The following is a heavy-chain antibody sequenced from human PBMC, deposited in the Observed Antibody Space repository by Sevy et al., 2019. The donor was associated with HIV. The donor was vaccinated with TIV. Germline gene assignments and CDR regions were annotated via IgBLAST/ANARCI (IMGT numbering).Heavy chain of an antibody. Sequence: SETLSLTCAVYGGSFSGYYWSWIRQPPGKGLEWIGEINHSGSTNYNPSLKSRVTISVDTSKNQFSLKLSSVTAADTAVYHCARVVRWFGEFGYYYYYYGMYVWGQGTTVTVSS. J-gene: IGHJ6*02. CDR3: ARVVRWFGEFGYYYYYYGMYV. V-gene: IGHV4-34*01. D-gene: IGHD3-10*01. CDR1: GGSFSGYY. CDR2: INHSGST.